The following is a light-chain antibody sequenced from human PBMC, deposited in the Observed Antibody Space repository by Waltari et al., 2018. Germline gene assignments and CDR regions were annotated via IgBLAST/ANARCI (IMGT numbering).Light chain of an antibody. CDR1: SSDVGSYNR. Sequence: QSALTQPPSVSGSPGQSVTISCTGTSSDVGSYNRASWYQQPPGTAPKLMIYEVSYRPSGVPDRFSGSKSGNTASLTISGLQAEDEADYYCSSYTSSNSVVFGGGTNLTVL. J-gene: IGLJ2*01. V-gene: IGLV2-18*02. CDR3: SSYTSSNSVV. CDR2: EVS.